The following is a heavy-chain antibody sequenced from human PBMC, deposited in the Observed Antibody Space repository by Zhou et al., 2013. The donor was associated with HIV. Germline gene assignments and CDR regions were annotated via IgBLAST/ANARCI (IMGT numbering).Heavy chain of an antibody. Sequence: QVQLIQSGPEMKRPGASVRVSCEISGYTLSELSTHWVRQAPGQGLEWMGGFDPEDGETIYAQKFQGRVTMTEDTLTDTAYMELSSLRSEDTAVYYCATVSPYRIRDIQLGGSYYGMDVWGQGTTVTVSS. CDR3: ATVSPYRIRDIQLGGSYYGMDV. J-gene: IGHJ6*02. CDR1: GYTLSELS. D-gene: IGHD1-1*01. CDR2: FDPEDGET. V-gene: IGHV1-24*01.